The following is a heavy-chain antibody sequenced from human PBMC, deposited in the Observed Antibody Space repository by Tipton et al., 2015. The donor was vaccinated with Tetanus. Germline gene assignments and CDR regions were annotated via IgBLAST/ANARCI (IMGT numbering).Heavy chain of an antibody. V-gene: IGHV4-39*01. CDR1: GASISNSSSY. CDR3: AKLFRVRAREITMVVVVPPGYFDY. CDR2: IYFSGST. J-gene: IGHJ4*02. D-gene: IGHD3-22*01. Sequence: LRLSCTVSGASISNSSSYWGWIRQSPGKGLEWIGNIYFSGSTYYNPSLKSRVTISVDTSKNQFSLRLNSVTAADTAVYYCAKLFRVRAREITMVVVVPPGYFDYWGQGTLVTVSS.